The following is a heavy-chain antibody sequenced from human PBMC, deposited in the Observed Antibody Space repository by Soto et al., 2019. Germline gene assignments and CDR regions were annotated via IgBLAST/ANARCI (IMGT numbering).Heavy chain of an antibody. CDR3: AKDLGV. CDR2: ISYDGSNK. CDR1: GFTFSSYG. D-gene: IGHD2-8*01. Sequence: QMQLVESGGGVVQPGRSLRLSCAASGFTFSSYGMHWVRQAPGKGLEWVAVISYDGSNKYYADSVKGRFTISRDNSKNTLYLQMNSLRAEDTAVYYCAKDLGVWGQGTLVTVSS. J-gene: IGHJ1*01. V-gene: IGHV3-30*18.